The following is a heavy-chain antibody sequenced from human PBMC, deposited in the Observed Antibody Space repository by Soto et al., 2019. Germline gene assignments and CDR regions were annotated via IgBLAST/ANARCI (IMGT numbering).Heavy chain of an antibody. Sequence: ASVKVSCKASGYTFTGYYIHWVRQAPGQGLEWMGWINPNSGGTNYAQKFQGRVTMTRDTSISTAYMELSRLRSDDTAVYYCARFYDSSGYYRSGYFDYWGQGTLVTVSS. J-gene: IGHJ4*02. CDR3: ARFYDSSGYYRSGYFDY. V-gene: IGHV1-2*02. D-gene: IGHD3-22*01. CDR1: GYTFTGYY. CDR2: INPNSGGT.